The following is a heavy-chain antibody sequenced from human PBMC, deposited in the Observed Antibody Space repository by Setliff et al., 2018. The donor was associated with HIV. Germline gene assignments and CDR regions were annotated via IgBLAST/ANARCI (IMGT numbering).Heavy chain of an antibody. CDR3: ARQPITMYWFDP. V-gene: IGHV4-39*01. CDR2: IYYSGNT. Sequence: PSETLSLTCTVSGGSISNSSFYWSWIRQTPGKGLEWIGSIYYSGNTHYNPSYDSRLVISLDTSKDQISLKLTSVTAADTAVYYCARQPITMYWFDPWGQGTLVTVSS. J-gene: IGHJ5*02. CDR1: GGSISNSSFY. D-gene: IGHD3-10*02.